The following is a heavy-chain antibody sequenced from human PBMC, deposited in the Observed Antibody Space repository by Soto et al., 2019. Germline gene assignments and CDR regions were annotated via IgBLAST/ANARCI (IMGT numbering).Heavy chain of an antibody. CDR2: IIPIFGST. CDR1: GGTFSSYA. Sequence: GASVKVSCKASGGTFSSYAISWVRQAPGQGLEWMGGIIPIFGSTSYAQKFQGRVTMTRDTSTSTFYMELSSLRSEDTAVYYCASFAVAAPLHYYYYGMDVWGQGTTVTVSS. V-gene: IGHV1-69*05. CDR3: ASFAVAAPLHYYYYGMDV. D-gene: IGHD6-19*01. J-gene: IGHJ6*02.